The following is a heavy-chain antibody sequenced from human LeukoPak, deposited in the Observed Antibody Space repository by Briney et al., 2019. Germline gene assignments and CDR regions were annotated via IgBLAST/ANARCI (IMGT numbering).Heavy chain of an antibody. CDR1: GGSISSSSYY. CDR3: ARAYDYVWGSYRHFDY. V-gene: IGHV4-39*01. J-gene: IGHJ4*02. CDR2: IYYSGST. Sequence: SETLSLTCTVSGGSISSSSYYWGWIRQPPGKGLEWIGSIYYSGSTYYNPSLKSRVTISVDTSKNQFSLKLSSVTAADTAVYYCARAYDYVWGSYRHFDYWGQGTLVTVSS. D-gene: IGHD3-16*02.